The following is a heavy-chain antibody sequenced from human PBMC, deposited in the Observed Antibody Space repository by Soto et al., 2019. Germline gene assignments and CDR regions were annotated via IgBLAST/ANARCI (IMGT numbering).Heavy chain of an antibody. CDR1: GYTFTSYG. CDR2: ISAYNGNT. D-gene: IGHD1-26*01. J-gene: IGHJ6*02. CDR3: ARRPWDPQGYSYGMDV. Sequence: QVQLVQSGAEVKKPGASVKVSCKASGYTFTSYGISWVRQAPGQGLEWMGWISAYNGNTNYAQKFQGRVTMTTDTATSTAYMELRSLRSDDTAVYYCARRPWDPQGYSYGMDVWGQGTTVTVSS. V-gene: IGHV1-18*01.